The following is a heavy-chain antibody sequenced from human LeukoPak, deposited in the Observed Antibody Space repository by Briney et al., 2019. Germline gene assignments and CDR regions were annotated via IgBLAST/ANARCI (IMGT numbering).Heavy chain of an antibody. V-gene: IGHV4-59*01. CDR3: VRDRELTF. Sequence: SETLSLTCTVSGGSISIYYWSWVRQPPGKGLEWIGYIYNSGSTINNPSLKSRVSISVDTSKNQFSLKLNSVTAADTAVYFCVRDRELTFWSQGTLVTVSS. D-gene: IGHD1-26*01. CDR1: GGSISIYY. J-gene: IGHJ4*02. CDR2: IYNSGST.